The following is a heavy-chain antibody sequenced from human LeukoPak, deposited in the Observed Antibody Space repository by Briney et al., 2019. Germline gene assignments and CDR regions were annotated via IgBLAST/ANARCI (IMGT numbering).Heavy chain of an antibody. D-gene: IGHD5-18*01. Sequence: SETLSLTCTVSGGSISSYYWSWNRQPPGKGLEWIGYIYYSGSTNYNPSLKSRVTISVDTSKNQFSPKLSSVTAADTAVYYCARGEPDSYGGPVEDYWGQGTLVTVSS. J-gene: IGHJ4*02. CDR2: IYYSGST. CDR1: GGSISSYY. V-gene: IGHV4-59*01. CDR3: ARGEPDSYGGPVEDY.